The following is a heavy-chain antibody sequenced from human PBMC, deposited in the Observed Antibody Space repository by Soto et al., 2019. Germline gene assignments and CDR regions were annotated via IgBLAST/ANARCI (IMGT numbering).Heavy chain of an antibody. CDR2: ISYDGSNK. CDR3: RRRRHTSLQHGLGIPAEPPFRSRHS. D-gene: IGHD3-3*01. V-gene: IGHV3-30*03. Sequence: GKGLEWVAVISYDGSNKYYADSVKGRFTISRDNSKNTLYLQMNSLRAEDTAVFFSRRRRHTSLQHGLGIPAEPPFRSRHS. J-gene: IGHJ5*01.